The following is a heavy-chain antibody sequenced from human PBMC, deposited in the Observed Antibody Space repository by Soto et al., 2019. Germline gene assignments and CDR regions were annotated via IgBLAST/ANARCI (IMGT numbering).Heavy chain of an antibody. J-gene: IGHJ6*02. V-gene: IGHV5-51*01. Sequence: GESLKISCKGSGYSFTSYWIGWVRQMPGKGLEWMGIIYPGDSDTTYSPSFQGQVTISADKSIRTAYLQWRSLEASDTAIYYCARLGSSWYGGYYDMDVWGQGTTVTVSS. D-gene: IGHD2-2*01. CDR3: ARLGSSWYGGYYDMDV. CDR2: IYPGDSDT. CDR1: GYSFTSYW.